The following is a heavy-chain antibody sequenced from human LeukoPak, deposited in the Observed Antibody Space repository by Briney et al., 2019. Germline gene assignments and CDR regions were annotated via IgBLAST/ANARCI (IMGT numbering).Heavy chain of an antibody. CDR1: GDSINSYY. CDR3: ARIGSWYLDWFDP. Sequence: PSETLSLTCTVSGDSINSYYWSWIRQPPGKGLEWIGYSYHSGSTNYNPSLKSRVTISVDTSKNQFSLKLSSVTAADTAVYYCARIGSWYLDWFDPWGQGTLVTVSS. CDR2: SYHSGST. V-gene: IGHV4-59*01. D-gene: IGHD6-13*01. J-gene: IGHJ5*02.